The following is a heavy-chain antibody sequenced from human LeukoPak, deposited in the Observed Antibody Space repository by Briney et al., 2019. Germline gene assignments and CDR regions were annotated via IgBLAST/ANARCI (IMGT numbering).Heavy chain of an antibody. CDR2: INHSGST. Sequence: KPSETLSLTCAVYGGSFSGYYWSWIRQPPGKGLEWIGEINHSGSTNYNPSLKSRVTISVDTSKNQFSLKLSSVTAADTAVYYCARSLERGYSYGYGRAWGQGTLVTVSS. J-gene: IGHJ5*02. D-gene: IGHD5-18*01. CDR1: GGSFSGYY. CDR3: ARSLERGYSYGYGRA. V-gene: IGHV4-34*01.